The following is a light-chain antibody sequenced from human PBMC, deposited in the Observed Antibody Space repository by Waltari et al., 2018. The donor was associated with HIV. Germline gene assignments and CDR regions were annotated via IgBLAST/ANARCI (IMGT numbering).Light chain of an antibody. CDR1: QTFSTNF. CDR3: LLSGDSPRWT. Sequence: SVVTQSPGTLSLSPGDKVTLSCRTSQTFSTNFLDWYQSKSGQPPKLLFYGSSSRASGIPDRFSATGSDTGSGSDFSLTIHRLEPDDFAIYFCLLSGDSPRWTFGPGTRL. CDR2: GSS. V-gene: IGKV3-20*01. J-gene: IGKJ1*01.